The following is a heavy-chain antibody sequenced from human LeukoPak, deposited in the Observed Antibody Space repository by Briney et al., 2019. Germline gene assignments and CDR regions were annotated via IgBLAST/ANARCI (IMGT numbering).Heavy chain of an antibody. D-gene: IGHD6-6*01. Sequence: RGSLRLSCAASGFTFDGYGMNWVRQAPGKGLEWVSYISGTASTVYYADFVKGRFTISRDNAKNSLYLQMNSLRVDDTAVYYCARDADRQLAIDYWGQGTLVTVSS. V-gene: IGHV3-48*01. CDR1: GFTFDGYG. CDR2: ISGTASTV. CDR3: ARDADRQLAIDY. J-gene: IGHJ4*02.